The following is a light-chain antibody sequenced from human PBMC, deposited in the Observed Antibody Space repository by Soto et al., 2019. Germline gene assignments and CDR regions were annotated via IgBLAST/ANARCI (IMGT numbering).Light chain of an antibody. CDR3: QQYGSSPT. J-gene: IGKJ5*01. CDR2: GAS. CDR1: QSVNNK. Sequence: EIVLTQSPATLSLSPGERATLSCRASQSVNNKVAWYQQKPGQAPRLLIYGASSRATGIPDRFSGSGSGTDFTLTISRLEPEDFAVYYCQQYGSSPTFGQGTRLEIK. V-gene: IGKV3-20*01.